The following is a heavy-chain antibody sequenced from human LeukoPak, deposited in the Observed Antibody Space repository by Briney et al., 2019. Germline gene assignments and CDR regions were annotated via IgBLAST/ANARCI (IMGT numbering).Heavy chain of an antibody. J-gene: IGHJ4*02. D-gene: IGHD3-10*01. V-gene: IGHV3-23*01. Sequence: PGGSLRLSCAASGFPFSSYWMHWVRQAPGKGLEWVSNIASGGNTYYADSVKGRFTISRDNSKNTLYLQMNNLRAEDTAVYYCAKRGISGSYYFDYWGQGTLVTVSS. CDR1: GFPFSSYW. CDR3: AKRGISGSYYFDY. CDR2: IASGGNT.